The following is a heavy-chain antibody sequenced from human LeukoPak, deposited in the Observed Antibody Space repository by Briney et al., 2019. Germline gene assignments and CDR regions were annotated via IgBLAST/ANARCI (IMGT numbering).Heavy chain of an antibody. D-gene: IGHD3-3*01. CDR3: ARDDQGSTYYDLWSGYYHP. J-gene: IGHJ5*02. V-gene: IGHV3-48*01. Sequence: GGSLRLSCAASGFTFSSYSMNWVRHAPGKGLEWVSYISSSSSTIYYADSVKGRFTISRDNAKNSLYLQMNSLRAEDTAVYYCARDDQGSTYYDLWSGYYHPWGQGTLVTVSS. CDR2: ISSSSSTI. CDR1: GFTFSSYS.